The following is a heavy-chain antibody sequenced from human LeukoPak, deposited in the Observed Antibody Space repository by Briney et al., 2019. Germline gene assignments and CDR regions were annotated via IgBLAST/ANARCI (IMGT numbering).Heavy chain of an antibody. Sequence: SETLSLTCTVSGGSISSSSYYWGWIRQPPGKGLEWIGSIYYSGSTYYNPSLKSRVTISVDTSKNQFSLKLSSVTAADTAVYYCARTIAAPGGGVFDPWGQGTLVTVSS. CDR2: IYYSGST. V-gene: IGHV4-39*07. D-gene: IGHD6-6*01. J-gene: IGHJ5*02. CDR3: ARTIAAPGGGVFDP. CDR1: GGSISSSSYY.